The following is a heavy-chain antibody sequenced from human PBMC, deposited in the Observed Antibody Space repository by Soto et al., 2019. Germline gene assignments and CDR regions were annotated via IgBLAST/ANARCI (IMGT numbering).Heavy chain of an antibody. CDR2: IYYSGST. J-gene: IGHJ5*02. CDR3: ARGYDSSGYYVWFDP. V-gene: IGHV4-31*03. D-gene: IGHD3-22*01. CDR1: GGSISSGGYY. Sequence: QVQLQESGPGLVKPSQTLSLTCTVSGGSISSGGYYWSWIRQHPGKGLEWIGYIYYSGSTYYNPSLKSRVTISVDTSKNQFSLKLSSVTAADTAVYYCARGYDSSGYYVWFDPWGQGTLVTVSS.